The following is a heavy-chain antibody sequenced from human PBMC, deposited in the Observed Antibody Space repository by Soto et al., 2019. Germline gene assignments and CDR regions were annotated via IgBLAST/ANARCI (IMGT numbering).Heavy chain of an antibody. CDR1: GYNFARYL. CDR2: INAGNGDT. Sequence: QAQLVQSGAEVKKRGASVKIACKASGYNFARYLIHWVRQAPGQRLEWMGWINAGNGDTKYSQNFQGRFTITRDTSANTAFMELTSLRSDDTAVYYCANDLLTGFLADYKTYYSVDVWGQGTTVTVTS. D-gene: IGHD3-9*01. J-gene: IGHJ6*02. CDR3: ANDLLTGFLADYKTYYSVDV. V-gene: IGHV1-3*01.